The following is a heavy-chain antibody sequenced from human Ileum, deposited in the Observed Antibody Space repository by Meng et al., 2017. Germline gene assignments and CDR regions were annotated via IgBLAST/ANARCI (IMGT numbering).Heavy chain of an antibody. V-gene: IGHV4-4*02. D-gene: IGHD4-23*01. CDR2: ISHSGSA. CDR3: ARHGGYSQDF. Sequence: PGLGGTSGVSVLPCAYSCGSINSNTYLRWVPQPPGKGLEWIGQISHSGSAYYNPSLKSRVTMSVDKSKSQFSLMLTSVTAADTAIYYCARHGGYSQDFWGQGTLVIVFS. CDR1: CGSINSNTY. J-gene: IGHJ4*02.